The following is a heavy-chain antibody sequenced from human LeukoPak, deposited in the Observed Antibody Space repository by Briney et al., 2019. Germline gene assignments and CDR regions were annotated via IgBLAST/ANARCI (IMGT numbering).Heavy chain of an antibody. J-gene: IGHJ4*02. CDR2: ISHSGST. D-gene: IGHD2-2*01. CDR3: ARQFVQAAAMPPHFDY. CDR1: GGSISSSSYY. Sequence: PSETLSLTCTVSGGSISSSSYYWGWIRPPPGKGLEWVGEISHSGSTNYNPSLKSRVTISVDTSNNQYSLKLSAVPAADTAVYYCARQFVQAAAMPPHFDYWGQGTLVTVP. V-gene: IGHV4-39*01.